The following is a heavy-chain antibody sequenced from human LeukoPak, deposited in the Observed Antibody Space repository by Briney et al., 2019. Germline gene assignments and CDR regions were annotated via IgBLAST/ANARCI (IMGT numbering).Heavy chain of an antibody. CDR3: AREGRGVPGAIAAVKGFDY. D-gene: IGHD6-13*01. Sequence: GGSLRLSCEASGFTFSSYGMHWVRQAPGKGLEWVAVISYDGSNKYYADSVKGRFTISRDNSKNTLYLQMNSLRTEDTAVYYCAREGRGVPGAIAAVKGFDYWGQGTLVTVSS. CDR2: ISYDGSNK. CDR1: GFTFSSYG. J-gene: IGHJ4*02. V-gene: IGHV3-30*03.